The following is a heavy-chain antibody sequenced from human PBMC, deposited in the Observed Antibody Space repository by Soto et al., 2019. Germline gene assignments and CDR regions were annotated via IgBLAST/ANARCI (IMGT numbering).Heavy chain of an antibody. CDR3: GRDLAATIFGVDDV. CDR2: INPSGGST. CDR1: GYTFTSYY. V-gene: IGHV1-46*01. J-gene: IGHJ6*02. D-gene: IGHD3-3*01. Sequence: QVQLVQSGAEVKKPGASVKVSCKASGYTFTSYYMHWVRQAPGQGLEWMGIINPSGGSTSYAQKFQGRATVVRDTSTGTVNVELGSLSSGDTAVYYCGRDLAATIFGVDDVWGQGTTVTVSS.